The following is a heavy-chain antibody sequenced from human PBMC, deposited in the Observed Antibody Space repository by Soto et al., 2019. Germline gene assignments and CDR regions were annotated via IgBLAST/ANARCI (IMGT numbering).Heavy chain of an antibody. J-gene: IGHJ4*02. CDR3: AREKVTSGYPD. CDR2: MNPNSGNT. Sequence: QVQLVQSGAEVKKPGASVKVSCKASGYTSTGMDINWVRQATGQGLEWMGWMNPNSGNTAYAQKFQGRITMTRNTSISTAYMELSSLRSEDTAVYYCAREKVTSGYPDWGQGTLVTVSS. V-gene: IGHV1-8*01. CDR1: GYTSTGMD. D-gene: IGHD3-22*01.